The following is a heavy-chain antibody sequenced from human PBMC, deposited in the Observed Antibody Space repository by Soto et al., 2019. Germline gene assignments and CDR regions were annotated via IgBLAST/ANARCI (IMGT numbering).Heavy chain of an antibody. CDR3: ASLPSIGGVIALFDY. Sequence: QVQLQESGPGLVKPSETLSLTCTVSGGSISSYYWSWIRQPPGKGLEWIGYIYYSGSTNYNPSLKGRVSISVDTSKNQCALKLSSVTAADTAVYYCASLPSIGGVIALFDYLGQGTLVTVSS. D-gene: IGHD3-16*02. CDR2: IYYSGST. J-gene: IGHJ4*02. CDR1: GGSISSYY. V-gene: IGHV4-59*01.